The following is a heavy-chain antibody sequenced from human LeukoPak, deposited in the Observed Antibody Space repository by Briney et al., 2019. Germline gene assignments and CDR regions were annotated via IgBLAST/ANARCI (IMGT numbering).Heavy chain of an antibody. Sequence: SETLSLTCTVSGGSISSSSYYWGWNRQPPGKGLAWIGHIYYSGSTNYNPSLKSRVTISVDTSKNQFSLKLSSVTAADTAVYYCARSSRGWSANFDYWGQGTLVTVSS. J-gene: IGHJ4*02. V-gene: IGHV4-61*05. CDR1: GGSISSSSYY. CDR2: IYYSGST. D-gene: IGHD6-19*01. CDR3: ARSSRGWSANFDY.